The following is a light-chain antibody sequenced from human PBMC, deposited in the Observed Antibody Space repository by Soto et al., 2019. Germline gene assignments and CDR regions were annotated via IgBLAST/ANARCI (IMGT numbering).Light chain of an antibody. V-gene: IGKV4-1*01. J-gene: IGKJ3*01. CDR3: QQYYTSPIT. Sequence: DIVMTQSPDSLAVSLGERATINCKSSQSILYSSNNKNYLAWYQQKPGHPPKVLIYWASTRESGVPDRFSASGSGTDFTLTISSLQAEDVAVYYCQQYYTSPITFGPGTKVDIK. CDR2: WAS. CDR1: QSILYSSNNKNY.